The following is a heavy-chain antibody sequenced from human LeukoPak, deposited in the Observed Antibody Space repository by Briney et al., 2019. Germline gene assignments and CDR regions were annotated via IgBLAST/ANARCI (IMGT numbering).Heavy chain of an antibody. CDR2: SHNSGST. V-gene: IGHV4-61*02. D-gene: IGHD5-18*01. J-gene: IGHJ4*02. CDR3: AREDTAMVYSFDY. Sequence: SSETLSLTCIVSGGSISRGSYYWNWIRQPAGKGLEWMGRSHNSGSTNYNPSLKSRVTISVDTSKNQFSLNLSSVTAADTAVYHCAREDTAMVYSFDYWGQGTLVTVSS. CDR1: GGSISRGSYY.